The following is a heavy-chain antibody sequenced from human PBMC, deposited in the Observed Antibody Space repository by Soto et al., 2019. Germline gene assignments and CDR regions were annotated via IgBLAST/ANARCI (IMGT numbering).Heavy chain of an antibody. CDR2: INSSGNN. CDR3: ARKAYYASGRINLFDS. Sequence: SETLSLTCTGSGGSISSYFWSWVRQPAGKGLEWIGRINSSGNNKYNPSLKGRVSMSVDTSKNQFSLRLTAVTAADTAMYYCARKAYYASGRINLFDSWVQGTLVTVSS. V-gene: IGHV4-4*07. CDR1: GGSISSYF. J-gene: IGHJ4*02. D-gene: IGHD3-10*01.